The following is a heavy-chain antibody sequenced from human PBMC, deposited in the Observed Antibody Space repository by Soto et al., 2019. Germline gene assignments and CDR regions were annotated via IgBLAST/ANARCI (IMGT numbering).Heavy chain of an antibody. D-gene: IGHD3-10*01. CDR3: TFFFYNNTPIARFDY. Sequence: GGSLRLCCAASGFVFSNAWINWVRQAPGKGLEWVGRIKSKADGGTTDFAAPVKGRFAISRDDSKNMMYMEMSSLRTEDTAVYYCTFFFYNNTPIARFDYRAHGTLVTGSS. V-gene: IGHV3-15*07. CDR2: IKSKADGGTT. J-gene: IGHJ5*01. CDR1: GFVFSNAW.